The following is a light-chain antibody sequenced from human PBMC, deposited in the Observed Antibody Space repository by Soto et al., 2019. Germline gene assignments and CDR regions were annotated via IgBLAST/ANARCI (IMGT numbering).Light chain of an antibody. CDR2: GAS. V-gene: IGKV3-20*01. CDR1: QSVTTSY. J-gene: IGKJ5*01. CDR3: QQYGSSPAIT. Sequence: EIVCMQPPGTLSLPAGERATVSCMASQSVTTSYLAWYQQKPGQAPRLLIYGASSRATGIPDRFSGSGSWTDFTLTISSLEHADFSVYYCQQYGSSPAITFGQGTRLEIK.